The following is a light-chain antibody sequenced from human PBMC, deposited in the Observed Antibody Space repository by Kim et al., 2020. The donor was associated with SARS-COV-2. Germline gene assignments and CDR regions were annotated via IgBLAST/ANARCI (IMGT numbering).Light chain of an antibody. CDR2: KAS. CDR3: QQYNSWYT. V-gene: IGKV1-5*03. Sequence: LSASVVDRVTITCRASQSISSWLAWYQQKPGKAPKLLIYKASSLESGVPSRFSGSGSGTEFTLTISSLQPDDFATYYCQQYNSWYTFGQGTKLEI. J-gene: IGKJ2*01. CDR1: QSISSW.